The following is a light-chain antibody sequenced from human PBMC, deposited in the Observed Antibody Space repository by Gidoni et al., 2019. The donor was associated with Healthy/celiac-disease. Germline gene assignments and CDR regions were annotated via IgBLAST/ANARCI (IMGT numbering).Light chain of an antibody. Sequence: QSALTQPASVSGSPGQSIPISCTGTSSDVGSYNLVSWYQQHPGKAPHLMIYEVSKRPSGVSNRFSGSKSGNTASLTISGLQAEDEADYYCCSYAGSSTFKVFGGGTKLTVL. J-gene: IGLJ3*02. CDR1: SSDVGSYNL. CDR3: CSYAGSSTFKV. CDR2: EVS. V-gene: IGLV2-23*02.